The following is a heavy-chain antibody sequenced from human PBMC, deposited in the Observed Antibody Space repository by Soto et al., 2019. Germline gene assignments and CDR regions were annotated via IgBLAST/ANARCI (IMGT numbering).Heavy chain of an antibody. V-gene: IGHV4-34*01. CDR2: INHSGST. Sequence: SETLSLTCAVYAGSFSGYYWSWIRQPPGKGLEWIGEINHSGSTNYNPSLKSRITISVDTSKNQFSLKLSSVTAADTAVYNCARGRPYYGSGRSGLFDSWGQGTLVTVSS. CDR3: ARGRPYYGSGRSGLFDS. CDR1: AGSFSGYY. J-gene: IGHJ5*01. D-gene: IGHD3-10*01.